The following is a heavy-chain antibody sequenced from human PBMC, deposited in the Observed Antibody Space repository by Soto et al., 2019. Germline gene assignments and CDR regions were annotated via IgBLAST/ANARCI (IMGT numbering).Heavy chain of an antibody. Sequence: SETLSLTCAVSGGSISSSNWWSWVRQPPGKGLEWIGEIYHSGSTNYNPSLKSRVTISVDKSKNQFSLKLSSVTAADTAVYYCARATDSSGYYYGGHFDYWGQGTLVTVSS. CDR2: IYHSGST. J-gene: IGHJ4*02. CDR3: ARATDSSGYYYGGHFDY. D-gene: IGHD3-22*01. CDR1: GGSISSSNW. V-gene: IGHV4-4*02.